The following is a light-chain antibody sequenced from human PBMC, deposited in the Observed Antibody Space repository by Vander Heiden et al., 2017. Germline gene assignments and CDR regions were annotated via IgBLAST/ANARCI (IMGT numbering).Light chain of an antibody. CDR1: SSDVGGYKY. Sequence: QSALTQPPSASGSPGQSFTVSCTGTSSDVGGYKYVSWYQQHPGKAPKLMIYEVTKRPSGVPDRFSGSKSGNTASLTVSGLQAEDEADYYCISYAGSNNLVFGGGTKLTVL. V-gene: IGLV2-8*01. CDR2: EVT. CDR3: ISYAGSNNLV. J-gene: IGLJ2*01.